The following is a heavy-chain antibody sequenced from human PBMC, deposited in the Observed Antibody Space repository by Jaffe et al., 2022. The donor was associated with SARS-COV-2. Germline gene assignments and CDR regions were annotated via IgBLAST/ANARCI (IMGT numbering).Heavy chain of an antibody. CDR3: ATMGGGSDI. D-gene: IGHD5-12*01. CDR2: ISDSGST. V-gene: IGHV4-59*08. CDR1: GGSISSYS. J-gene: IGHJ4*02. Sequence: QVQLQESGPGLVKPSETLSLTCTVSGGSISSYSWSWIRQPPGKGLELIGYISDSGSTNYNPSLNSRVSISLDTSKNQFSLRLSSVTAADTAVYYCATMGGGSDIWGQGTLVTVSS.